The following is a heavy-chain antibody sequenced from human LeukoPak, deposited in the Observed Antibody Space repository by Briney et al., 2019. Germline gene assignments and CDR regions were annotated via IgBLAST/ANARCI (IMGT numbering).Heavy chain of an antibody. CDR3: ARDQVEQWLSPADAFDI. V-gene: IGHV3-48*03. CDR1: GFTFSSYE. J-gene: IGHJ3*02. CDR2: ICISGSTI. Sequence: GGSLRLSCAASGFTFSSYEMNWVRQAPGKGLEWVSYICISGSTIYYADSVKGRFTISRDNAKNSLYLQMNSVRAEDTAVYYCARDQVEQWLSPADAFDIWGQGTMVTVSS. D-gene: IGHD6-19*01.